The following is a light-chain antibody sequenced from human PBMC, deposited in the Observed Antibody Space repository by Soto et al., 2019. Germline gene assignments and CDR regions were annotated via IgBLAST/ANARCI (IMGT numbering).Light chain of an antibody. CDR3: QQRIT. V-gene: IGKV3-11*01. CDR2: DAS. J-gene: IGKJ5*01. Sequence: EIVLTQSPATLSLSPGERATLSCRASQSVSSYLAWYQQKPGQAPRLLIYDASNRATGITARFSGSGSGTDFTLTIRRLEPEDFAVYYCQQRITFGQGTRLEIK. CDR1: QSVSSY.